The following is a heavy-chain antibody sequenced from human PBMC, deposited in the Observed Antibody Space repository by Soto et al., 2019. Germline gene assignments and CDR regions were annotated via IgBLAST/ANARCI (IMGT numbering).Heavy chain of an antibody. J-gene: IGHJ6*03. CDR1: GFTFSSYA. D-gene: IGHD2-15*01. CDR2: ISGSGGST. Sequence: HPGGSLRLSCAASGFTFSSYAMSWVRQAPGKGLEWVSAISGSGGSTYYADSVKGRFTISRDNSKNTLYLQMNSLRAEDTAVYYCAKAQHVVVAATNYYYYMDVWGKGTTVTVSS. V-gene: IGHV3-23*01. CDR3: AKAQHVVVAATNYYYYMDV.